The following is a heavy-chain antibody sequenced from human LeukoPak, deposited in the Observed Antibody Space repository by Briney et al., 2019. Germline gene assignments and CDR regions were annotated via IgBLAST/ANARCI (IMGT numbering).Heavy chain of an antibody. D-gene: IGHD6-19*01. V-gene: IGHV5-51*01. Sequence: GESLQIYCTGYAYSLITYWIGWVRQMPRQGMEWGAFAYPGGSGSRYSPSLPDQVTISAFKLIITAYLQWSSLKASDSAMYYCARHDSGNRGWYGIIDYWGQGTLVTVSS. CDR3: ARHDSGNRGWYGIIDY. J-gene: IGHJ4*02. CDR2: AYPGGSGS. CDR1: AYSLITYW.